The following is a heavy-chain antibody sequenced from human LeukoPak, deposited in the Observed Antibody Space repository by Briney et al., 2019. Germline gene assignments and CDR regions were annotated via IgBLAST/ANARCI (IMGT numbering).Heavy chain of an antibody. Sequence: ASVKVSCKASGYTFTDCYMHWVRQAPGQGLEWMGWINPNSGVTNYAQKFQGRVTMTRDTSISTAYMDLSSLRSDDTAVYYCVRDYYYDILTGYSYYMDVWGKGTTVTVSS. CDR3: VRDYYYDILTGYSYYMDV. J-gene: IGHJ6*03. V-gene: IGHV1-2*02. CDR2: INPNSGVT. CDR1: GYTFTDCY. D-gene: IGHD3-9*01.